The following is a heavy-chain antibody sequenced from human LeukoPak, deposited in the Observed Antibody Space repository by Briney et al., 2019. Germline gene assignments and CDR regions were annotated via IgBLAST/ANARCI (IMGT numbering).Heavy chain of an antibody. Sequence: GASVKVSCKASGYTFTGYYMHWVRQAPGQGLEWMGWINPNSGGTNYAQKFQGRVTMTRDTSISTAYMELSRLRSDDTAVYYCAREGGDSSGLRAFDIWGQGTMVTVSS. V-gene: IGHV1-2*02. CDR1: GYTFTGYY. D-gene: IGHD3-22*01. J-gene: IGHJ3*02. CDR2: INPNSGGT. CDR3: AREGGDSSGLRAFDI.